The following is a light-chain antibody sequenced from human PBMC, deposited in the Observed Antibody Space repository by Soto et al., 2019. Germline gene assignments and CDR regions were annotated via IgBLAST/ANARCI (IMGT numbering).Light chain of an antibody. V-gene: IGLV1-44*01. CDR2: NSN. CDR1: RSDIGSNF. J-gene: IGLJ1*01. Sequence: QSVLSQPPSASGPPGQTVIISCSGSRSDIGSNFVNWYQHLPGTAPKLLIYNSNQRPSGVPDRFSGSKSGTSASLAISGLQSEDEADYYCAAWDDSLTGPVFGTGTKLTVL. CDR3: AAWDDSLTGPV.